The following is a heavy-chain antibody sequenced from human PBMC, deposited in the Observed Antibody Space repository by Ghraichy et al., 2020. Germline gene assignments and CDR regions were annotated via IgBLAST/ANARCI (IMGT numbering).Heavy chain of an antibody. CDR3: AKDWYSYGPRPYYFDY. V-gene: IGHV3-23*01. CDR1: GFTFSNYA. Sequence: LSLTCAASGFTFSNYAMSWVRQAPGKGLEWVSAISGSGDNTYYADSVKGRITISRDNSKNTLFLQMNSLRAEDTAIYSCAKDWYSYGPRPYYFDYWGRGTLVTVSS. D-gene: IGHD5-18*01. J-gene: IGHJ4*02. CDR2: ISGSGDNT.